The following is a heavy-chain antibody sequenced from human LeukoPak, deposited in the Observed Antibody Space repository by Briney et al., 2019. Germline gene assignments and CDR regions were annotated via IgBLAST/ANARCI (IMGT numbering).Heavy chain of an antibody. CDR3: ARRLWFGTYGMDV. J-gene: IGHJ6*02. D-gene: IGHD3-10*01. V-gene: IGHV4-34*01. CDR1: GGSFSGYY. CDR2: INHSGST. Sequence: SETLSLTCAVYGGSFSGYYWSWIRQPPGKGLEWIGEINHSGSTNYNPSLKSRVTISVDTSKNQFSLKLSSVTAADTAVYYCARRLWFGTYGMDVWGQGTTVTVSS.